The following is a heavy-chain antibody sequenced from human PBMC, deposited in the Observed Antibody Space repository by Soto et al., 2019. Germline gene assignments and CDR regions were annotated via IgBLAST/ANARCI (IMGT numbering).Heavy chain of an antibody. J-gene: IGHJ6*02. Sequence: SXKVSCKASGGTXISYAIRLVRQAPGQGLEWMGGIIPIFCTANYAQKFQGRVTITADESTSTAYIELSSLRYEDTAVYYCARAPGLIDVWGQGTTVTVSS. V-gene: IGHV1-69*13. CDR3: ARAPGLIDV. CDR1: GGTXISYA. CDR2: IIPIFCTA.